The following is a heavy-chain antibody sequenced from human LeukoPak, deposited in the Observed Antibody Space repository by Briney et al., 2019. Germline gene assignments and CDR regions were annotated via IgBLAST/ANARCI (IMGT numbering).Heavy chain of an antibody. Sequence: SETLSLTCTVSGGSISSSSYYRGWIRQPPGKGLEWIGSIYYSGSTYFNPSLKSRVTISVDTSKNQFSLKLSSVTAADTAVYYCARGVAGENDYWGQGTLVTVSS. J-gene: IGHJ4*02. CDR1: GGSISSSSYY. CDR2: IYYSGST. D-gene: IGHD2-21*01. V-gene: IGHV4-39*07. CDR3: ARGVAGENDY.